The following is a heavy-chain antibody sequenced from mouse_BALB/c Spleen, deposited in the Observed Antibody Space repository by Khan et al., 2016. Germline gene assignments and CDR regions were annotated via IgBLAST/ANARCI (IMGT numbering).Heavy chain of an antibody. CDR1: GYSITSGYG. CDR3: ARTVRIRY. V-gene: IGHV3-2*02. CDR2: IRYSGRT. Sequence: EVQLQESGPGLVKPSQSLSLTCTVTGYSITSGYGWNWNRQFTGNQLEWMGYIRYSGRTNYNPSLKSRISITRHTSKNQTFLQLNYVTTEDTAYYYCARTVRIRYWGQGTTLTVSS. D-gene: IGHD3-2*02. J-gene: IGHJ2*01.